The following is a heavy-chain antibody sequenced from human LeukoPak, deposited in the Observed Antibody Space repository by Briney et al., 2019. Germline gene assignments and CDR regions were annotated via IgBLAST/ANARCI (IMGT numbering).Heavy chain of an antibody. Sequence: GSLRLSCAASGFTFSSYAMSWVRQPPGKGLEWIGEINHSGSTNYNPSLKSRVTISVDTSKNQFSLKLSSVTAADTAVYYCARSPYYYGSGSYYNMTGWGQGTLVTVSS. CDR2: INHSGST. D-gene: IGHD3-10*01. CDR1: GFTFSSYA. J-gene: IGHJ4*02. V-gene: IGHV4-34*01. CDR3: ARSPYYYGSGSYYNMTG.